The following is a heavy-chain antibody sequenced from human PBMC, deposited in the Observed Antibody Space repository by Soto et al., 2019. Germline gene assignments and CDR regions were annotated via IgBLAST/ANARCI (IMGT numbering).Heavy chain of an antibody. CDR1: GYTFTSFY. V-gene: IGHV1-46*01. D-gene: IGHD3-22*01. J-gene: IGHJ1*01. CDR3: ARGYYYDSSGYYPEYFQH. Sequence: QVQLVQSGAEVKKPGASVKVSCKASGYTFTSFYMHWVRQAPGQGLEWMGIINPSGGSTSYAQKFQGRVTMTRDTSTSTVYMELSSLRSEDTAVYYCARGYYYDSSGYYPEYFQHWGQGTLVTVSS. CDR2: INPSGGST.